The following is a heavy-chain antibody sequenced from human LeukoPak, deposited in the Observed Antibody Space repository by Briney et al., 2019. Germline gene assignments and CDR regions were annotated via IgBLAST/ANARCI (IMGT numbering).Heavy chain of an antibody. CDR3: ARGYSSGWSDY. J-gene: IGHJ4*02. Sequence: GGSLRLSCAASGFTFSSYSMNWVRQAPGKGLEWVSSISSSSSYIYYADSVKGRFTISRDNAKNSLYLQMNSLKAEDTAVYYCARGYSSGWSDYWGQGTLVTVSS. CDR1: GFTFSSYS. CDR2: ISSSSSYI. D-gene: IGHD6-19*01. V-gene: IGHV3-21*01.